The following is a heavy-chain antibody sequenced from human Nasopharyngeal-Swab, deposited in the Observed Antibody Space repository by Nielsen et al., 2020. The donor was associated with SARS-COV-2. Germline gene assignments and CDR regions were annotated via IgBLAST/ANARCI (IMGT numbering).Heavy chain of an antibody. J-gene: IGHJ5*02. CDR3: ARGSCTNGLCYRRRGFDP. CDR1: GLPFSGYY. V-gene: IGHV4-34*01. Sequence: SETLSLTCAVSGLPFSGYYWTWIRQPPGKGLEWIGEINHSGSTNYNQSPKSGVTILADTSKNQFSLKLTPVPAANTAVYYCARGSCTNGLCYRRRGFDPWGQGTLVTVSS. D-gene: IGHD2-8*01. CDR2: INHSGST.